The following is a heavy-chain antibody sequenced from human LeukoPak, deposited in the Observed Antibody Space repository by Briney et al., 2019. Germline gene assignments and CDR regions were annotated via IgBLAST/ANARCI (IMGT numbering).Heavy chain of an antibody. V-gene: IGHV3-21*06. CDR1: GFTFSNYN. D-gene: IGHD3-22*01. CDR2: ITTSSTYI. CDR3: ARVSASSGYYPYYFDY. J-gene: IGHJ4*02. Sequence: PGGSLRLSCAASGFTFSNYNMNWVRQAPGKGLEWVSSITTSSTYINYADSVKGRFTISRDNAKNSLYLQMNSLRAEDTAVYYCARVSASSGYYPYYFDYWGQGTLVTVSS.